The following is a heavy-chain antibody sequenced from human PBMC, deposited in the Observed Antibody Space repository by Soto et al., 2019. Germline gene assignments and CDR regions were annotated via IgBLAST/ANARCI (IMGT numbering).Heavy chain of an antibody. CDR2: VYSGGST. D-gene: IGHD3-3*02. CDR1: GFTVISNF. CDR3: ASRILVSDAFDI. Sequence: WGSLRLSCAASGFTVISNFISCVRQAPLKGLEWVSVVYSGGSTYYADSVKGRFTISRDNSKNTLYLQMNSLRPEDTAVYYCASRILVSDAFDIWGQGTMVTVSS. J-gene: IGHJ3*02. V-gene: IGHV3-53*01.